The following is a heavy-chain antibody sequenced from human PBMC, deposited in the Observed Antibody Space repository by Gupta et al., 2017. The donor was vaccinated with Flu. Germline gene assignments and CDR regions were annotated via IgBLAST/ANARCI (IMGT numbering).Heavy chain of an antibody. CDR2: INHSGST. V-gene: IGHV4-34*01. Sequence: QVQLQQWGAGLLKPSETLSLTCAVYGGSFSGYYWSWIRQPPGKGLEWIGEINHSGSTNYNPSLKSRVTISVDTSKNQFSLKLSSVTAADTAVYYCARLPNIVVVPAAIRLVMDVWGQGTTVTVSS. D-gene: IGHD2-2*01. CDR1: GGSFSGYY. J-gene: IGHJ6*02. CDR3: ARLPNIVVVPAAIRLVMDV.